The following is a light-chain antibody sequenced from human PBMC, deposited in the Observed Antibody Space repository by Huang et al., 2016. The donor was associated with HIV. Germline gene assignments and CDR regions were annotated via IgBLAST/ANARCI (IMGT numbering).Light chain of an antibody. Sequence: EIVLTQSPGTLSLSPGERATLSCRASQSIRSNYLAWYQQKPGQAPRLLIYGASSRAAGIPDRLSGSGSGTEFILSISRLEPEDFAGYYCQQYGSSELTFGGGTKVEIK. CDR3: QQYGSSELT. J-gene: IGKJ4*01. V-gene: IGKV3-20*01. CDR2: GAS. CDR1: QSIRSNY.